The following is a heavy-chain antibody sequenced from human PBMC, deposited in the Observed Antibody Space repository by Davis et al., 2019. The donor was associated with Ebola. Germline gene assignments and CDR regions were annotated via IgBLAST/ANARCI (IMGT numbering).Heavy chain of an antibody. Sequence: MPSETLSLTCAVYGGSFSGYYWSWIRQPPGKGLEWIGNIYYSGSTNYNPSPKSRVTISVDTSKNQFSLKLSSVTAADTAVYYCARVSSSSWKHYYYYYGMDVWGQGTTVTVSS. CDR3: ARVSSSSWKHYYYYYGMDV. V-gene: IGHV4-59*01. CDR1: GGSFSGYY. CDR2: IYYSGST. D-gene: IGHD6-13*01. J-gene: IGHJ6*02.